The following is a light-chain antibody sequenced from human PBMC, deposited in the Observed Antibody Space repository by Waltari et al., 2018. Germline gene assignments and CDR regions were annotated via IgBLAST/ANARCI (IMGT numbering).Light chain of an antibody. Sequence: SYELTQPPSVSVSPGQTARITCSGDALPKQYAYWYQQKPGQAPVLVMYKDNEKPSGIPERFSGSSSGTTVTLTINRVQAEDEADYYCQSADSSGTYVVFGGGTKLTVL. V-gene: IGLV3-25*03. J-gene: IGLJ2*01. CDR2: KDN. CDR3: QSADSSGTYVV. CDR1: ALPKQY.